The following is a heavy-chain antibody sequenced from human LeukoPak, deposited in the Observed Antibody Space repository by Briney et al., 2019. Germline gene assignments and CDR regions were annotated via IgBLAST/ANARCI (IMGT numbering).Heavy chain of an antibody. CDR1: GFTFSNYA. D-gene: IGHD3-22*01. J-gene: IGHJ4*02. CDR2: MGGSDGNT. V-gene: IGHV3-23*01. Sequence: RGSLRLSCAASGFTFSNYAMTCVREARGKGRVWVSGMGGSDGNTYYADSVNGRFNTSRDNSKNKLYLQTNSVRAEDPAVYYGATTKGITTMTSIGYWGQGTLVTVSS. CDR3: ATTKGITTMTSIGY.